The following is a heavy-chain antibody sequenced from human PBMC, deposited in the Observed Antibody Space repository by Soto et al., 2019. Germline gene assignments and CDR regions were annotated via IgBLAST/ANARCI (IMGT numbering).Heavy chain of an antibody. CDR3: AKACSTRGNCFIIDY. V-gene: IGHV3-30*18. CDR1: GFTFSSHG. J-gene: IGHJ4*02. Sequence: QVQLVESGGGVVQPGRSLRLSCAASGFTFSSHGMHWVRQAPGKGLEWAAVISYDGSTKYYADSVKGRFTISRDNSNNTLYLQMNSLRVEDTAVYYCAKACSTRGNCFIIDYWGQGILVTVSS. CDR2: ISYDGSTK. D-gene: IGHD2-15*01.